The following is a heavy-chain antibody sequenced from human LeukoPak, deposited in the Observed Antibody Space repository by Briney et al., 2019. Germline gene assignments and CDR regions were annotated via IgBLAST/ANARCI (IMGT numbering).Heavy chain of an antibody. CDR3: ARDGGQAFDI. CDR2: ISSSSSTI. CDR1: GFTFSSYS. V-gene: IGHV3-48*04. J-gene: IGHJ3*02. Sequence: GGSLRLSCAASGFTFSSYSMSWVRQAPGKGLEWVSYISSSSSTIYYADSVKGRFTISRDNAKNSLYLQMNSLRAEDTAVYYCARDGGQAFDIWGQGTMVTVSS. D-gene: IGHD2-15*01.